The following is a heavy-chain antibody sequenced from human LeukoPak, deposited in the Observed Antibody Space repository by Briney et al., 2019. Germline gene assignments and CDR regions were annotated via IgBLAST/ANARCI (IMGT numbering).Heavy chain of an antibody. V-gene: IGHV1-69*05. CDR2: IIPIFGTA. D-gene: IGHD1-1*01. CDR3: ASPGTTGTTTLWY. J-gene: IGHJ4*02. Sequence: SVNVSCKASGGTFSSYAISWVRQAPGQGLEWMGGIIPIFGTANYAQKFQGRVTITTDESTSTAYMELSSLRSEDTAVYYCASPGTTGTTTLWYWGQGTLVTVSS. CDR1: GGTFSSYA.